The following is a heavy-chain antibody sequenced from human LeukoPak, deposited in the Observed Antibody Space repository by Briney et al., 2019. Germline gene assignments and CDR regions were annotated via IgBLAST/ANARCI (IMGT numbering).Heavy chain of an antibody. V-gene: IGHV1-2*02. CDR1: GYTFTGYY. CDR2: INPNSGGT. CDR3: TRGHHYFVSGSYYNF. J-gene: IGHJ4*02. D-gene: IGHD3-10*01. Sequence: ASVKVSCKASGYTFTGYYIFWVRQAPGQGLEWMGWINPNSGGTNYAQKFQGRVTMTRDTSISTAYMELSRLRSDDTAVFYCTRGHHYFVSGSYYNFWGQGTLVTVYS.